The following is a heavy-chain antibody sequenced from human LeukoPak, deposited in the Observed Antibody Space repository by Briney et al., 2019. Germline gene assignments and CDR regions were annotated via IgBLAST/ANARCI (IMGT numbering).Heavy chain of an antibody. CDR2: IKQDGSEK. D-gene: IGHD3-3*01. Sequence: PGGSLRLSCAASGFTFSSYWMSWVRQAPGKGLEWVANIKQDGSEKYYVDSVKGRFTISRDNAKNSLYLQMNSLRAEDTAVYYCARDRYDFWSGYHHWGQGTLVTVSS. CDR3: ARDRYDFWSGYHH. V-gene: IGHV3-7*01. J-gene: IGHJ5*02. CDR1: GFTFSSYW.